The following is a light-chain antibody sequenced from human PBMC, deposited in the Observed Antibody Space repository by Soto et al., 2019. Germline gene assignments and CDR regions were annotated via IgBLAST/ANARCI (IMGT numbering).Light chain of an antibody. Sequence: EIVLTQSPATLSLSPGDRATLSCRASQSIGIYLAWYQQTPGQSPRLLSYEASNRATGVLAKFSGTRSGTDFTLTIIRLESEDFGIYYCQQLSPWPLTFGGGTRVEI. V-gene: IGKV3-11*01. J-gene: IGKJ4*01. CDR1: QSIGIY. CDR3: QQLSPWPLT. CDR2: EAS.